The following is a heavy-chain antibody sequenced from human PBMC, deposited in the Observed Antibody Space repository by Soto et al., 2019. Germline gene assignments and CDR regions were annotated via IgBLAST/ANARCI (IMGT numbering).Heavy chain of an antibody. CDR3: ARETYYYDSSGYFAWD. D-gene: IGHD3-22*01. CDR1: GGSISSGDYY. V-gene: IGHV4-30-4*01. CDR2: IYYSGST. Sequence: QVQLQESGPGLVKPSQTLSLTCTVSGGSISSGDYYWSWIRQPPGKGLEWIGYIYYSGSTYYNPPINGRVSISVDTSKNQFSLKLSSVTAADTAVYYCARETYYYDSSGYFAWDWGQGTLVTVSS. J-gene: IGHJ4*02.